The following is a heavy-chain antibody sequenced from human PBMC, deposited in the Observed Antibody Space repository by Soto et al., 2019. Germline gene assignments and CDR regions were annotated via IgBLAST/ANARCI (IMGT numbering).Heavy chain of an antibody. CDR2: IHAGNGDT. V-gene: IGHV1-3*01. CDR1: GYTFSTYA. D-gene: IGHD2-2*01. CDR3: ARVPRYTSDIVEVPAVMFEDWFVP. Sequence: QVQLVQSGAEVKKPGASVKVSCKASGYTFSTYAVQWVRQAPGQSLEWIGWIHAGNGDTKYSQKFHDRVTTTRDTPASTTYMELSSLRSEDTAVYYCARVPRYTSDIVEVPAVMFEDWFVPWGQGTLVTVSS. J-gene: IGHJ5*02.